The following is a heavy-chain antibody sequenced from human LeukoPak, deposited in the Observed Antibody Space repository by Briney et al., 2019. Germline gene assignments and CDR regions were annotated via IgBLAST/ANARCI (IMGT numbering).Heavy chain of an antibody. D-gene: IGHD3-10*01. J-gene: IGHJ3*02. CDR2: TYYSGST. CDR3: ARGQREVLWFGEFDAFDI. Sequence: SETLSLTCTVSRGSIRGYNRSAGCDSPRERRGRGGYTYYSGSTNYNPYLKSRVTISVDTSKNQFSLQLSSVTAADTAVYYCARGQREVLWFGEFDAFDIWGQGTMVTVSS. CDR1: RGSIRGYN. V-gene: IGHV4-59*08.